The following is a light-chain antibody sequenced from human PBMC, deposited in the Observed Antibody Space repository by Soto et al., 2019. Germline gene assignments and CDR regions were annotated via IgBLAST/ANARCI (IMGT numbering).Light chain of an antibody. CDR2: KAS. V-gene: IGKV1-5*03. CDR3: LHYIGYPGI. Sequence: DLEMTQSPSTLSASVGDRVTITCRASQSISSWLAWYQQKPGKAPKLLIYKASRLESGVPSRFSGSGSGTDFTLTISSVEAEDVAVYYCLHYIGYPGIFGQGTKVEIK. J-gene: IGKJ1*01. CDR1: QSISSW.